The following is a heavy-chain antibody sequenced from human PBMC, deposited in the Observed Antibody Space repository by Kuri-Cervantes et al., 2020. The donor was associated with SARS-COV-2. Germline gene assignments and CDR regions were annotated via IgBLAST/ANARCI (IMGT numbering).Heavy chain of an antibody. D-gene: IGHD6-19*01. Sequence: GGSLRLSCAPSGFTFSSDTMSWVRQAPGKGLGWVPAISGSGGSTNYADSVKGRFTIYRDNSKSTLYLQMNSLRAEDTAVYFCAKVNGILGSAWYGRAHFDYWGQGTLVTVSS. CDR1: GFTFSSDT. V-gene: IGHV3-23*01. CDR2: ISGSGGST. J-gene: IGHJ4*02. CDR3: AKVNGILGSAWYGRAHFDY.